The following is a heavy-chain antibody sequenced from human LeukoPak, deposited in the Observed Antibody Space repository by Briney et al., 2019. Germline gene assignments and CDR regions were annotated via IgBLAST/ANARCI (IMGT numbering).Heavy chain of an antibody. CDR1: GFTFSNYG. J-gene: IGHJ1*01. CDR3: ARDRHSYKWELLEGLPLEH. Sequence: GGSLRLSCAASGFTFSNYGMHWVRQAPGKGLEWVAFIRYDEINTYYADSVKGRFTISRDNAKNTLYLQMNSLRAEDTAVYYCARDRHSYKWELLEGLPLEHWGQGTLVTVSS. D-gene: IGHD1-26*01. CDR2: IRYDEINT. V-gene: IGHV3-30*02.